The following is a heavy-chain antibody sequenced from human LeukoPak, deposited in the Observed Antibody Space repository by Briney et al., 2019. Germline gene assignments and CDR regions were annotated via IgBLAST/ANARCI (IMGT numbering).Heavy chain of an antibody. D-gene: IGHD6-13*01. V-gene: IGHV3-48*04. CDR3: ARDLGIWDADEQFDY. Sequence: PGGSLRLSCAASGFTFSSYSMNWVRQAPGKGLEWVSYISSSSSTIYYADSVKGRFTISRDNAKNSLYLQMNSLRAEDTAVYYCARDLGIWDADEQFDYWGQGTLVTVSS. J-gene: IGHJ4*02. CDR1: GFTFSSYS. CDR2: ISSSSSTI.